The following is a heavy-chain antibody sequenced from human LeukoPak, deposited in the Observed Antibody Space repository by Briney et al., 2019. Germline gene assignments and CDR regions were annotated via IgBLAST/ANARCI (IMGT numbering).Heavy chain of an antibody. J-gene: IGHJ4*02. D-gene: IGHD2-21*02. Sequence: PSETLSLTCTVSGGSISTYYWNWIRQPPGKGLEWIGYIYYSGSTNYNPSLKSRVTISVDTSKNQFSLKLSSVTAADTAVYYCARAVTETAFDYWGQGTLVTVSS. CDR3: ARAVTETAFDY. CDR1: GGSISTYY. CDR2: IYYSGST. V-gene: IGHV4-59*08.